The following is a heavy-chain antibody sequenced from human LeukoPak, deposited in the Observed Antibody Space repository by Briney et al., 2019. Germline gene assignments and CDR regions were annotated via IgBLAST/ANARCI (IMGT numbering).Heavy chain of an antibody. CDR1: GYTLTELS. V-gene: IGHV1-24*01. Sequence: ASVKVSCKVSGYTLTELSLHWVRQAPGKGLEWMGRFDPEDGETIYARKFQGRVTMTRDTSISTAYMELSRLTSDDTAVYYCAKGDIYFDYWGQGTLVTVSS. J-gene: IGHJ4*02. CDR3: AKGDIYFDY. CDR2: FDPEDGET.